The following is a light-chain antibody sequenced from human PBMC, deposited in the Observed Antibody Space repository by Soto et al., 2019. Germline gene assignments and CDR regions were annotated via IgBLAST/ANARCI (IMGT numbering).Light chain of an antibody. CDR1: QSVDSS. J-gene: IGKJ1*01. CDR2: DAS. CDR3: QQYGTSPT. V-gene: IGKV3D-20*01. Sequence: EVVLRQSPATMYVYPEERATLSCRASQSVDSSLAWYQQKPGLPPSLLIYDASSRATGIPDRFSGSGSGTDFTLTISRLEPDDSAVYFCQQYGTSPTVGQGTKVDIK.